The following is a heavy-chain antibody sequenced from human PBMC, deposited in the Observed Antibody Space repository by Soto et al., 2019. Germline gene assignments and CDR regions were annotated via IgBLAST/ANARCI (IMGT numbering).Heavy chain of an antibody. CDR1: GGTFSSYA. Sequence: QVQLVQSGAEVKKPGSSVKVSCKASGGTFSSYAISWVRQAPGQGLEWMGGIIPIFGTANYAQKFQGRVTITADESTSTAYMELSSLRSEDTAVYYCARGTESIEVAGPGHHWYFDLWGRGTLVTVSP. CDR3: ARGTESIEVAGPGHHWYFDL. CDR2: IIPIFGTA. D-gene: IGHD6-19*01. J-gene: IGHJ2*01. V-gene: IGHV1-69*12.